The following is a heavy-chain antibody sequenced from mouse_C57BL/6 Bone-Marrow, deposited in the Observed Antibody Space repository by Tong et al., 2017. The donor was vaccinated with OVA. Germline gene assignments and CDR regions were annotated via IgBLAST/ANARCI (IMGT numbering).Heavy chain of an antibody. CDR1: EYEFPSHD. CDR3: ASRNYYGRGYAMDY. D-gene: IGHD1-1*01. V-gene: IGHV5-2*01. CDR2: INSDGGST. Sequence: EVQLQESGGGLVQPGESLKLSCESNEYEFPSHDMSWVRKTPEKRLELVAAINSDGGSTYYPDTMERRFIISRDNTKKTLYLKMSSRRSEDTALYYCASRNYYGRGYAMDYWGQGTSVTVSS. J-gene: IGHJ4*01.